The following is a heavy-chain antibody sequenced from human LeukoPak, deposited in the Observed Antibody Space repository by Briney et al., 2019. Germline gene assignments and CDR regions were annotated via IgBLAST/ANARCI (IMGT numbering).Heavy chain of an antibody. Sequence: GGSLRLSCAASGFTFSSYAMYWVRQAPGKGLEWVSGIFGSGGSTHYADSVKGRFTISRDDSKNTVYLQMNSLRAEDTAVYYCAKTTTGYSSGRFPGWPVDYWGQGTLVTVSS. CDR2: IFGSGGST. CDR3: AKTTTGYSSGRFPGWPVDY. V-gene: IGHV3-23*01. J-gene: IGHJ4*02. D-gene: IGHD6-19*01. CDR1: GFTFSSYA.